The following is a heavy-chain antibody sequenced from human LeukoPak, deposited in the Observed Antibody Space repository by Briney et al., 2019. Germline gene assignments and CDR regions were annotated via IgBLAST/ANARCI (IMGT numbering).Heavy chain of an antibody. CDR3: ARGRYSSGWWGY. CDR1: GGSFSGYY. Sequence: SETLSLTCAVYGGSFSGYYWSWIRQPPGKGLEWIGEINHSGSTYYNPSLKSRVTISVDTSKNQFSLKLSSVTAADTAVYYCARGRYSSGWWGYWGQGTLVTVSS. V-gene: IGHV4-34*01. D-gene: IGHD6-19*01. J-gene: IGHJ4*02. CDR2: INHSGST.